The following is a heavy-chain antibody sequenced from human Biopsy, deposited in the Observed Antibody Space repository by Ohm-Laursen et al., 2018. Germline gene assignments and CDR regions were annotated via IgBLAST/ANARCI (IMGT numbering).Heavy chain of an antibody. D-gene: IGHD3-3*01. CDR3: ARGGQGGFLEWLFIG. CDR1: GFYFSNYA. V-gene: IGHV3-23*01. Sequence: SLRLSCAASGFYFSNYALCWVRQAPGKALEWVSGISGRGGSTYYADSVKGRFTISRDNSQNTLYLQMNSLRAEDTALYYCARGGQGGFLEWLFIGWGQGTLVTVSS. J-gene: IGHJ4*02. CDR2: ISGRGGST.